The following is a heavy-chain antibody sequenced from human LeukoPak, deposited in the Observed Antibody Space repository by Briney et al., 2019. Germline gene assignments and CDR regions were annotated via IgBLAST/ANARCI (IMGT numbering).Heavy chain of an antibody. D-gene: IGHD3-10*02. CDR1: GFTFSSYA. V-gene: IGHV3-30*04. J-gene: IGHJ6*04. Sequence: GGSLRLSCAASGFTFSSYAIHWVRQAPGKGLEWVAVISYDGSNKYYADSVKGRFTISRDNSKNTLYLQMNSLRAEDTAVYYCAELGITMIGGVWGKGTTVTISS. CDR2: ISYDGSNK. CDR3: AELGITMIGGV.